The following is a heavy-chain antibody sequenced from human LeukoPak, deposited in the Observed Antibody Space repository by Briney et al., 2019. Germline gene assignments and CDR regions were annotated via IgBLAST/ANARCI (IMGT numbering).Heavy chain of an antibody. CDR2: ISGSSDYI. V-gene: IGHV3-21*01. CDR1: DFPFSSYP. CDR3: AKDNGVVVAAMVGNWFDP. D-gene: IGHD2-15*01. J-gene: IGHJ5*02. Sequence: GGSLRLSCAASDFPFSSYPMSWVRQAPGKGLEWISSISGSSDYIYYADSVKGRFTISRDTAKNSLYLQMNSLRAEDTAVYYCAKDNGVVVAAMVGNWFDPWGQGTLVTVSS.